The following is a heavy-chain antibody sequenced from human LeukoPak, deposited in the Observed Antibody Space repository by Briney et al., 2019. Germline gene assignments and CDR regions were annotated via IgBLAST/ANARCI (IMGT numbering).Heavy chain of an antibody. CDR2: ISYDGSNK. CDR1: GFTFSSYG. V-gene: IGHV3-30*18. D-gene: IGHD5-12*01. J-gene: IGHJ4*02. Sequence: GGSLRLSCAASGFTFSSYGMHWVRQAPGKGLEWVAVISYDGSNKYYADSVKGRFTISRDNSKNTLYLQMNSLRAEDTAVYYCAKDQGYSGYDRGGFDYWGQGTLVTVSS. CDR3: AKDQGYSGYDRGGFDY.